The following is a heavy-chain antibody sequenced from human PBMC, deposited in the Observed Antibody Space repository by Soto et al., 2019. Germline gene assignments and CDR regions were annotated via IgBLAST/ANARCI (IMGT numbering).Heavy chain of an antibody. Sequence: QVQLVQSGAEVRKPGSSVRVSCKASGGSFNRHTISWVRQAPGQGLEWMGGIIPIFGTANHAQKFQGRVTIIADESTSKDYMELISLKSEDKAIYYCARVWGYDSTHYYYAYWGQGTLVIVSS. D-gene: IGHD3-22*01. CDR2: IIPIFGTA. CDR3: ARVWGYDSTHYYYAY. V-gene: IGHV1-69*01. J-gene: IGHJ4*02. CDR1: GGSFNRHT.